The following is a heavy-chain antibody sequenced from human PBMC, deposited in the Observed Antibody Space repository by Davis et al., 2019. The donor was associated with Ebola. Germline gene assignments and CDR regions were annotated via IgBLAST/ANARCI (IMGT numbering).Heavy chain of an antibody. CDR3: ARDGPLFALGDYYYGMNV. J-gene: IGHJ6*02. D-gene: IGHD3-16*01. V-gene: IGHV3-30-3*01. Sequence: CCAASGFTFSRYTMHWVRPAPGKGLGWGALIPHDGSNNYYADSVKGGLTISRETSKNTLYLQMNSMRAEDTAVYYCARDGPLFALGDYYYGMNVGGQGTTVAVSS. CDR1: GFTFSRYT. CDR2: IPHDGSNN.